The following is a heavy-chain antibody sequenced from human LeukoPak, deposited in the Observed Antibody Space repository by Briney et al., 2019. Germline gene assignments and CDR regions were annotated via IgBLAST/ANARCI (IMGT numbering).Heavy chain of an antibody. J-gene: IGHJ5*01. CDR2: IEGDGRSA. Sequence: PGGSLRLSCVASGSTFSTYWMHWVRQAPGKGLVWVSRIEGDGRSASYADSVQGRFNMLRDNAKNTLYLHMNSLRADDTAVYYCARGAAYYSSTGFFDFWGQGTLVTVSS. CDR1: GSTFSTYW. D-gene: IGHD3-22*01. V-gene: IGHV3-74*01. CDR3: ARGAAYYSSTGFFDF.